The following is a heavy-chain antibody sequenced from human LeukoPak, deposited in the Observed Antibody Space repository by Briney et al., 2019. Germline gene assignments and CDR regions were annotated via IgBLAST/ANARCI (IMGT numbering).Heavy chain of an antibody. CDR2: TYYRSKWYN. J-gene: IGHJ4*02. D-gene: IGHD6-13*01. CDR1: GDSVSSNSAA. Sequence: SQTLSLTFAISGDSVSSNSAAWNWLRQSPSRGLEWLGSTYYRSKWYNDYAVSVKSRITINPDTSKNQFSLQLNSVTPEDTAVYYCARAGIAAAGTRVYDYWGQGTLVTVSS. V-gene: IGHV6-1*01. CDR3: ARAGIAAAGTRVYDY.